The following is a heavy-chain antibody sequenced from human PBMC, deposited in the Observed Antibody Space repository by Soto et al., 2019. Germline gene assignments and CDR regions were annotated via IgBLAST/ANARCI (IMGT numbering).Heavy chain of an antibody. CDR2: ISYDGSNK. CDR1: GFTFSSYA. D-gene: IGHD2-21*01. J-gene: IGHJ3*02. Sequence: QVQLVESGGGVVQPGRSLRLSCAASGFTFSSYAMHWVRQAPGKGLEWVAVISYDGSNKYYADSVKGRFTISRDISKNTLYLQMNSLRPEDTAVYYCARDTAIPGSQDALDICGQGTIVTVSS. V-gene: IGHV3-30-3*01. CDR3: ARDTAIPGSQDALDI.